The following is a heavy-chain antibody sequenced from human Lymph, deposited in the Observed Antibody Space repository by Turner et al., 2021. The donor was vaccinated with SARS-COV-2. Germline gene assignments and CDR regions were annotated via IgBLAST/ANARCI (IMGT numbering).Heavy chain of an antibody. V-gene: IGHV4-59*01. J-gene: IGHJ5*02. CDR1: GGSMNNNY. Sequence: QVQLQESGPRLVKPLETLSLPCTVSGGSMNNNYWSWIRQPPGKRLEWIGFIFYRGSTNYNHSLKSRVTISVDTSENQFSLKLTSVTAADTAIYYCARQTVNNWVDPWGQGTLVTVSS. D-gene: IGHD2-21*02. CDR2: IFYRGST. CDR3: ARQTVNNWVDP.